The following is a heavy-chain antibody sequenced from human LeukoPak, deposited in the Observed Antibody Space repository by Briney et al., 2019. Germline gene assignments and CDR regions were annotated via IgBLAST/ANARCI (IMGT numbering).Heavy chain of an antibody. D-gene: IGHD1-26*01. CDR2: INHSGST. J-gene: IGHJ4*02. CDR3: ARRVGATKASWRGPVDY. Sequence: PPETLSLTCAVYGGSFSGYYWSWIRQPPGKGLEWIGEINHSGSTNYNPSLKSRVTISVDTSKNQFSLKLSSVTAADTAVYYCARRVGATKASWRGPVDYWGQGTLVTVSS. CDR1: GGSFSGYY. V-gene: IGHV4-34*01.